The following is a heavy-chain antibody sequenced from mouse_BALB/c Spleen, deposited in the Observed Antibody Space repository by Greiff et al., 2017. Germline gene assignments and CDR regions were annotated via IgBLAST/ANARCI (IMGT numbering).Heavy chain of an antibody. J-gene: IGHJ3*01. D-gene: IGHD1-2*01. Sequence: DLVKPGASVKLSCKASGYTFTSYWINWIKQRPGQGLEWIGRIAPGSGSTYYNEMFKGKATLTVDTSSSTAYIQLSSLSSEDSAVYFCARYGALAYWGQGTLVTVSA. V-gene: IGHV1S41*01. CDR2: IAPGSGST. CDR1: GYTFTSYW. CDR3: ARYGALAY.